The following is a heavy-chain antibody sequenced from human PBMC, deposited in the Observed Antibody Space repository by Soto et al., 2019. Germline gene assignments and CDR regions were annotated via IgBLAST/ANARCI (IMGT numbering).Heavy chain of an antibody. D-gene: IGHD3-10*01. CDR3: ARPNYYGSGSRHDAFDI. J-gene: IGHJ3*02. Sequence: PGGSLRLSCAASGFTFSSYGMHWVRQAPGKGLEWVAVISYDGSNKYYADSVKGRFTISRDNSKNTLYLQMNSLRAEDTAVYYCARPNYYGSGSRHDAFDIWGQGTMVTVSS. V-gene: IGHV3-30*03. CDR1: GFTFSSYG. CDR2: ISYDGSNK.